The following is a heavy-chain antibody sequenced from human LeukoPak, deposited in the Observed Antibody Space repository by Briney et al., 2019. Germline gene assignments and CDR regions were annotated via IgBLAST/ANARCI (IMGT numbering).Heavy chain of an antibody. CDR1: GGSFSGYY. D-gene: IGHD2-15*01. J-gene: IGHJ6*03. Sequence: PSETLSLTCAVYGGSFSGYYWSWIRQPPGKGLEWIGEINHSGSTNYNPSLKSRVTISVDTSKNQFSLKLSSVTAADTAVYYCARVLKLGYCSGGSCCGRYYYYMDVWGKGTTVTVSS. CDR2: INHSGST. V-gene: IGHV4-34*01. CDR3: ARVLKLGYCSGGSCCGRYYYYMDV.